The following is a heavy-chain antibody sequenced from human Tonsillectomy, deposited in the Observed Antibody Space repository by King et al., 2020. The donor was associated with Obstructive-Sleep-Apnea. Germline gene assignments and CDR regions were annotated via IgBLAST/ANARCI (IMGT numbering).Heavy chain of an antibody. V-gene: IGHV1-18*01. CDR3: ARNYFGSGSTPPFDP. D-gene: IGHD3-10*01. Sequence: QIQLVQSGAEVKKPGASVKVSCKASGYTFTSYGINWVRQAPGQGLEWMGWISAYNGNTNYAQKLQGRVTMTTDTSTSTAYMELRSLRSDDTAVYYCARNYFGSGSTPPFDPWGQGTLVTVSS. CDR1: GYTFTSYG. J-gene: IGHJ5*02. CDR2: ISAYNGNT.